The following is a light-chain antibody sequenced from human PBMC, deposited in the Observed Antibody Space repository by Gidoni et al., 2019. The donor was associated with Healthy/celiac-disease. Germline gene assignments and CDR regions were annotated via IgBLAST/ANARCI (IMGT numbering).Light chain of an antibody. Sequence: QSALTQPASVSGSPGQSITISCTGTSSDVGGHNYLPWYQQHPGKAPKLMIYEVTNRPSGVSNRFSGSKSGNTASLTISGLQAEDEADYYCSSYTSSSSWVFGGGTKLTVL. CDR1: SSDVGGHNY. CDR3: SSYTSSSSWV. CDR2: EVT. J-gene: IGLJ3*02. V-gene: IGLV2-14*01.